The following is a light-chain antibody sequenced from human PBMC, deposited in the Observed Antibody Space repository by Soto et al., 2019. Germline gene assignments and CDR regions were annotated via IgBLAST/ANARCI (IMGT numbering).Light chain of an antibody. J-gene: IGKJ4*01. CDR2: GAS. CDR1: QSVSSSY. CDR3: QRYGSSPVT. Sequence: EIVLTQSPGTLSLSPGERATLSCRASQSVSSSYLAWYQQKPGQAPRLLIQGASSRATGIPDRFSGSGSGTDFTLTISRLEPEDFAVYYCQRYGSSPVTFGGGTKVDIK. V-gene: IGKV3-20*01.